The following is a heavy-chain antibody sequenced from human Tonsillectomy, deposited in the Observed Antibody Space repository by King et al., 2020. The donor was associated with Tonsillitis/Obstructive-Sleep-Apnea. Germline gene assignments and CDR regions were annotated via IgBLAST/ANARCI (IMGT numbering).Heavy chain of an antibody. CDR2: ISSSSSYT. D-gene: IGHD1-26*01. J-gene: IGHJ4*02. V-gene: IGHV3-11*05. Sequence: VQLVECGGGLVKPGGSLRLSCAASGFTFSDYYMSWIRQAPGKGLEWVSYISSSSSYTNYADSVKGRFTISRDNAKNSLYLQMNSLRAEDTAVYYCARVSRGGSYFDYWGQGTLVTVSS. CDR3: ARVSRGGSYFDY. CDR1: GFTFSDYY.